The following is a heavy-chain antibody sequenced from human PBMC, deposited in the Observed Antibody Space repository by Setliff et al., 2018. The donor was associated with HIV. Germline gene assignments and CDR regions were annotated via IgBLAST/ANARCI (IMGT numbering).Heavy chain of an antibody. D-gene: IGHD3-22*01. CDR2: IYYSGST. Sequence: SETLSLTCTVSGGSISSYYWSWIRQPPGKGLEWIGYIYYSGSTNYNPSLKSRVTISVDTSKNKFSLKLSSVTAADTAVYYCARLRYYDSSGYFHYFDYWGQGTLVTVSS. CDR3: ARLRYYDSSGYFHYFDY. J-gene: IGHJ4*02. CDR1: GGSISSYY. V-gene: IGHV4-59*08.